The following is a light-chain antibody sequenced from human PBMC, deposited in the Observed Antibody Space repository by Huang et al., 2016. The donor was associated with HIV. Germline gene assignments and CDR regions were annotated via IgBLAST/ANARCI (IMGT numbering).Light chain of an antibody. CDR3: QQYNTPPYR. CDR2: DAS. CDR1: QSIGNW. V-gene: IGKV1-5*01. J-gene: IGKJ2*03. Sequence: DIQMTQSPSTLSASVGDRVIITCRASQSIGNWLAWFQHKPGRAPKLLIYDASNLQNGVPSRFSGSGSGTVFTLTIDNLQPEDYSTYYCQQYNTPPYRFGQGTKVDIK.